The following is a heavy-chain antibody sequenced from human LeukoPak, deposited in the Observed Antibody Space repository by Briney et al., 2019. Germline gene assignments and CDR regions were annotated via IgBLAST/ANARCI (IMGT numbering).Heavy chain of an antibody. D-gene: IGHD3-22*01. CDR3: ARVQDFETRGYYLGY. V-gene: IGHV4-38-2*01. J-gene: IGHJ4*01. CDR1: GYSISSGYY. CDR2: IYHSGST. Sequence: SETLSLTCAVSGYSISSGYYWGWIRQPPGKALEWIGSIYHSGSTYYNPSLKSRVTISVDTSKNQFSLTLSSVTAADTAVYYCARVQDFETRGYYLGYWGHGTLVTVSS.